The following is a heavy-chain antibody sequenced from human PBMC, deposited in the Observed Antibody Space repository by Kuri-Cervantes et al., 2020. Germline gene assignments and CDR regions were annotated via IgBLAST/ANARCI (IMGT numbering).Heavy chain of an antibody. V-gene: IGHV1-18*01. D-gene: IGHD5-12*01. CDR1: GGTFSSYA. CDR2: ISAYNGNT. CDR3: ARHIVATTHFDY. J-gene: IGHJ4*02. Sequence: ASVKVSCKASGGTFSSYAISWVRQAPGQGLEWMGWISAYNGNTNYAQKLQGRVTMTTDTSTSTAYMELSSLRSEDTAVYYCARHIVATTHFDYWGQGTLVTVSS.